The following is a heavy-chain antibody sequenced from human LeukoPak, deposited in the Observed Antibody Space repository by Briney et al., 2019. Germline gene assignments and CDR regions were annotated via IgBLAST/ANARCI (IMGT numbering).Heavy chain of an antibody. V-gene: IGHV3-74*01. CDR1: GITFSSYW. J-gene: IGHJ4*02. CDR2: INSDGRST. Sequence: AGSLRLSCAGSGITFSSYWMHWVRQAPGKGMVWVSRINSDGRSTNYADPVKGRFTISRDNAKNTLYLQMNSLRAEDTAVYYCARSAYPGNSVIEDWGRGTLVTVSS. CDR3: ARSAYPGNSVIED. D-gene: IGHD4-23*01.